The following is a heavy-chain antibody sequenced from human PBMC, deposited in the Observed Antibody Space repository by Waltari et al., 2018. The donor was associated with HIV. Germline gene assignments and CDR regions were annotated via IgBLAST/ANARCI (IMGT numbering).Heavy chain of an antibody. CDR1: GGSISSSSYY. CDR2: IYYSGSN. Sequence: QLQLQESGPGLVKPSETLSLTCTVSGGSISSSSYYWGWIRQPPGKGLEWSGSIYYSGSNYYNPSLKSRVTISVDTSKNQFSLKLSSVTAADTAVYYCARRGTTLFDYWGQGTLVTVSS. J-gene: IGHJ4*02. CDR3: ARRGTTLFDY. V-gene: IGHV4-39*01.